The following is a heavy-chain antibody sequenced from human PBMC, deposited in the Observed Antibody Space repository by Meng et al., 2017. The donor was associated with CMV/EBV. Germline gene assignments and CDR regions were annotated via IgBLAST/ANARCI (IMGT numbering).Heavy chain of an antibody. V-gene: IGHV1-69*05. Sequence: GTFSSYAISWVRQAPGQGLEWMGGIITIFGTANYAQKFQGRVTITTDESTSTAYMELSSLRSEDTAVYYCARAGSIAALFGGGWFDPWGQGTLVTVSS. J-gene: IGHJ5*02. CDR1: GTFSSYA. D-gene: IGHD6-6*01. CDR3: ARAGSIAALFGGGWFDP. CDR2: IITIFGTA.